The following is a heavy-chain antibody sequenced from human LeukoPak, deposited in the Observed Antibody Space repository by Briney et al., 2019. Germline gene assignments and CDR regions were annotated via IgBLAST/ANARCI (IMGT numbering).Heavy chain of an antibody. Sequence: SETLSLTCTVSGGSISSGSYFWGWIRQPPGKGLDWIGSIHYGGSTYYSPSLKSRVTMSVDTSKNQFSLRLTSLTAADTAVYYCARAEDGYQIDYWGQGTLVTVSS. CDR3: ARAEDGYQIDY. CDR2: IHYGGST. CDR1: GGSISSGSYF. V-gene: IGHV4-39*07. J-gene: IGHJ4*02. D-gene: IGHD5-24*01.